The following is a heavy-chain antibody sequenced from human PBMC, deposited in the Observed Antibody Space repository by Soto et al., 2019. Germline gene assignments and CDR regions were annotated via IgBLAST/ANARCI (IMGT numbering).Heavy chain of an antibody. Sequence: PGGSLRLSCAASGFTFSSYAMHWVRQAPGKGLEWVAVISYDGSNKYYADSVKGRFTISRDNSKNTLYLQMNSLRAEDTAVYYCARGSLGYCSGGSCVSMDVWGQGTTVTVSS. J-gene: IGHJ6*02. V-gene: IGHV3-30-3*01. CDR3: ARGSLGYCSGGSCVSMDV. CDR2: ISYDGSNK. CDR1: GFTFSSYA. D-gene: IGHD2-15*01.